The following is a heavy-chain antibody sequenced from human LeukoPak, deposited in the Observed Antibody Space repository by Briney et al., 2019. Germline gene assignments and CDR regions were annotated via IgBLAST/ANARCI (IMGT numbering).Heavy chain of an antibody. Sequence: GASVKVSCKASGYTFDSYGISWVRQAPGQGLEWMGWITAYKGNMKYAQKLQGRVTMTTDTSTSTVYMELRSLRSDDTAVYYCARGGATTAIDYWGQGTLVTVSS. J-gene: IGHJ4*02. CDR1: GYTFDSYG. CDR3: ARGGATTAIDY. D-gene: IGHD5-12*01. V-gene: IGHV1-18*01. CDR2: ITAYKGNM.